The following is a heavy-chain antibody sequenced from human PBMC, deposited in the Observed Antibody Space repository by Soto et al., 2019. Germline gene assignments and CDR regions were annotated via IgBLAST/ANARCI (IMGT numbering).Heavy chain of an antibody. J-gene: IGHJ4*02. CDR2: IYYSGST. V-gene: IGHV4-59*08. Sequence: SETLSLTCTISGGSISSYYWSWIRQPPGKGLEWIGDIYYSGSTNYNPSLKSRVNISVDTSKNKLYLQMNSLSADDTAVYYGARGDGDYYDGNGYLGRHWGQGTLVTVSS. CDR3: ARGDGDYYDGNGYLGRH. D-gene: IGHD3-22*01. CDR1: GGSISSYY.